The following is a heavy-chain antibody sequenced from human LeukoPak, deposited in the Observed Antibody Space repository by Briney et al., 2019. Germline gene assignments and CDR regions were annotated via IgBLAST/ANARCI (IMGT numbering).Heavy chain of an antibody. D-gene: IGHD2-2*01. Sequence: GGSLRLSCAASGFTVSSNYMSWVRQAPGKGLEWVSVIYSGGSTYYADSVKGRFTISRDNSKNTLYLQMNSLRAEDTAVYYCARLAVVPAVMADDDYWGQGTLVTVSS. J-gene: IGHJ4*02. CDR2: IYSGGST. V-gene: IGHV3-66*04. CDR3: ARLAVVPAVMADDDY. CDR1: GFTVSSNY.